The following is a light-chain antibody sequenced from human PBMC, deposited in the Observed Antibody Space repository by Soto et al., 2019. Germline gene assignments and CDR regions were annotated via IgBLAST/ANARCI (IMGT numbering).Light chain of an antibody. CDR2: DTT. Sequence: EIVLTQSPGTLSLSPGARATLSCRASQSVSSNYLAWYQQKPGQAPRLLISDTTGSASHVPVRFSGSGSGTDFTLTISKLEADAFAVYHCQRYGSSPTFGPGTKVDIK. V-gene: IGKV3-20*01. CDR1: QSVSSNY. CDR3: QRYGSSPT. J-gene: IGKJ1*01.